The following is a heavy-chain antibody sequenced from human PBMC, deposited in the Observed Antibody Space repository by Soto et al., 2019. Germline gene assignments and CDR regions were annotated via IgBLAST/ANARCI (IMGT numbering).Heavy chain of an antibody. J-gene: IGHJ6*02. D-gene: IGHD3-16*01. V-gene: IGHV4-30-4*01. CDR1: GDSINSGKKC. CDR2: IFSSGTS. CDR3: ARVPSPFDYYYAMDV. Sequence: PSETLSLTCTVSGDSINSGKKCVCGIRKSPGKGLEWIGYIFSSGTSYYNPPLKSRLTMSLDTSQNQFSLRLASVTDADSAVYYCARVPSPFDYYYAMDVWGQGTTVTV.